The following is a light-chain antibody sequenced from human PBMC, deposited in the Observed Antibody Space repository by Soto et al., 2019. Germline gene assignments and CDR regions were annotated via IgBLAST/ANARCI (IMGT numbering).Light chain of an antibody. Sequence: EIVLTQSPATLSLSPGERATLSCRASQSVGNNLAWYQQKPGQAPGLLIYEASTRATGIPARFSGSGSGTEFTLTISSLQSEDFAVYYCQQYNNWWTFGQGTKVDIK. CDR3: QQYNNWWT. CDR1: QSVGNN. J-gene: IGKJ1*01. CDR2: EAS. V-gene: IGKV3-15*01.